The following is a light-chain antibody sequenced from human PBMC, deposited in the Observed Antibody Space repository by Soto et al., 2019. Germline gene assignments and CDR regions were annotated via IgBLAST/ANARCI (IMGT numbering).Light chain of an antibody. CDR1: QSVLYSSNNKNY. V-gene: IGKV4-1*01. J-gene: IGKJ2*01. CDR2: WAS. CDR3: QQYYNTYT. Sequence: DIVMTQSPDSLAVSLGARATINCKSSQSVLYSSNNKNYLAWYQQKPGQPPKLLIYWASTRESGVPDRFSGSGSGTDFTLTISSLQAEDVAVYYCQQYYNTYTFGQGTKLEIK.